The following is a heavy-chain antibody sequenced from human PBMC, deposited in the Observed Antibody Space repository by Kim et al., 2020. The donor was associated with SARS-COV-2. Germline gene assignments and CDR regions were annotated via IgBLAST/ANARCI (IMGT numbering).Heavy chain of an antibody. J-gene: IGHJ6*02. Sequence: GGSLRLSCAASGFTFSSYSMNWVRQAPGKGLEWVSYISSSSSTIYYADSVKGRFTISRDNAKNSLYLQMNSLRDEDTAVYYCARDCKLIFGVVITSVDVWGQGTTVTVSS. CDR2: ISSSSSTI. D-gene: IGHD3-3*01. CDR3: ARDCKLIFGVVITSVDV. V-gene: IGHV3-48*02. CDR1: GFTFSSYS.